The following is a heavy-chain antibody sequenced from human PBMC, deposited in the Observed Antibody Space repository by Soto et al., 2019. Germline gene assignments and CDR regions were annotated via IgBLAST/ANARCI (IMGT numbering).Heavy chain of an antibody. V-gene: IGHV4-39*01. J-gene: IGHJ4*02. CDR1: GGSISSSSYY. D-gene: IGHD5-18*01. Sequence: SETLSLTCTVSGGSISSSSYYWGWNRQPPGKGLEWIGSIYHSGSTNYNPSLKSRVTISVDTSKNQFSLKLSSVTAADTAVYYCARGWIQLSGWEQNLADYWGQGTLVTVYS. CDR3: ARGWIQLSGWEQNLADY. CDR2: IYHSGST.